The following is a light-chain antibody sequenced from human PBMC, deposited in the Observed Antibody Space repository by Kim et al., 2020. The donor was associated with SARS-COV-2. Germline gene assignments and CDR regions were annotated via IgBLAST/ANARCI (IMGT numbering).Light chain of an antibody. CDR3: LQDYNYPYT. Sequence: IQMTQSPSSLSASVGDRVTITCRSSQDIDKDLGWYQQRAGKAPTLLIYAASKLQSGVPSRFRGSGSGTDFNLTVSRLQPEDFASYFCLQDYNYPYTFGQGTKLEI. V-gene: IGKV1-6*02. CDR2: AAS. CDR1: QDIDKD. J-gene: IGKJ2*01.